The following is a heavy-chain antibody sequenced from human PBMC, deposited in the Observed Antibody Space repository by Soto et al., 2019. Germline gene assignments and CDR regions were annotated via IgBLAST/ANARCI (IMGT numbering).Heavy chain of an antibody. Sequence: QIQLVQSGTEVREPGASVKVSCQASGYTFTSYGIIWVRQAPGQGLELMGWISGYNNNKNYAQKYQARVTMTTATSTQTAYMELRSLRSDDTAVYYCARVGAIAPAEGDYWGQGTLVTVSS. J-gene: IGHJ4*02. CDR2: ISGYNNNK. V-gene: IGHV1-18*01. CDR1: GYTFTSYG. CDR3: ARVGAIAPAEGDY. D-gene: IGHD6-13*01.